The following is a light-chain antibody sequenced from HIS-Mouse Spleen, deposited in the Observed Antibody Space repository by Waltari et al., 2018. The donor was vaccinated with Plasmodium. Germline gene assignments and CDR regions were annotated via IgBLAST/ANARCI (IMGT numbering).Light chain of an antibody. CDR1: SSAVCGYNY. J-gene: IGLJ1*01. Sequence: QSALTQPRSVSGSPGPSVTIPCTGTSSAVCGYNYVSWYQQHPGKAPKLMIYDVRKRPSGVPDRFSGSKSGNTASLTISGLQAEDEADYYCCSYAGSYTYVFGTGTKVTVL. CDR3: CSYAGSYTYV. CDR2: DVR. V-gene: IGLV2-11*01.